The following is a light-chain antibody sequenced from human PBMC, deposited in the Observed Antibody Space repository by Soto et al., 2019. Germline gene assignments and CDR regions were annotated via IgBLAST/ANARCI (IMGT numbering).Light chain of an antibody. J-gene: IGKJ5*01. Sequence: EIVLTQSPDTLSLSPGERATLSCRTSQSVSSNYLAWYQQKPAQAPRLLIYGASSRATGIPDRFSGSGSGTDFTLTISRLEPEDLAVYYCQQYGSSSTFGQGTRLEIK. CDR1: QSVSSNY. V-gene: IGKV3-20*01. CDR2: GAS. CDR3: QQYGSSST.